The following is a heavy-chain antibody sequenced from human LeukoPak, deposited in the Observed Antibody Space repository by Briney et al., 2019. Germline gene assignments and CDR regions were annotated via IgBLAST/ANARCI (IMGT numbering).Heavy chain of an antibody. CDR3: ARGAVAGDY. CDR2: ISYDGSNK. J-gene: IGHJ4*02. V-gene: IGHV3-30-3*01. D-gene: IGHD6-19*01. Sequence: GGSLRLSCAASGFTFSSYAMHWVRQAPGKGLEWVTVISYDGSNKYYADSVKGRFTISRDNSKNTPFLQMNSLSAEDTAVYYCARGAVAGDYWGQGTLVTVSS. CDR1: GFTFSSYA.